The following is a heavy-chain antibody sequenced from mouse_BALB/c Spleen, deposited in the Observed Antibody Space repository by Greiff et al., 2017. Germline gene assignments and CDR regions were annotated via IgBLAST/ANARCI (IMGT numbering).Heavy chain of an antibody. D-gene: IGHD1-1*01. J-gene: IGHJ2*01. Sequence: EVKLMESGGGLVQPGGSLKLSCAASGFTFSSYGMSWVRQTPDKRLELVATINSNGGSTYYPDSVKGRFTISRDNAKNTLYLQMSSLKSEDTAMYYCARGEYYGSSYGYWGQGTTLTVSS. V-gene: IGHV5-6-3*01. CDR1: GFTFSSYG. CDR2: INSNGGST. CDR3: ARGEYYGSSYGY.